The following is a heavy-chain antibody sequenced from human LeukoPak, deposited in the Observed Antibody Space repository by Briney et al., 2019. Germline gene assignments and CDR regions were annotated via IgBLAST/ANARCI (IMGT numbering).Heavy chain of an antibody. CDR2: VYYSGST. D-gene: IGHD6-13*01. Sequence: PSETLSLTCAVSGGSISSRNWWSWVRQPPGKGLEWIGYVYYSGSTNYNPSLKSRVTISVDTSKNQFSLNLRSVTAADTAVYYCARGPFRDSSSWYYFDYWGQGTLVTVSS. CDR1: GGSISSRNW. J-gene: IGHJ4*02. CDR3: ARGPFRDSSSWYYFDY. V-gene: IGHV4-4*02.